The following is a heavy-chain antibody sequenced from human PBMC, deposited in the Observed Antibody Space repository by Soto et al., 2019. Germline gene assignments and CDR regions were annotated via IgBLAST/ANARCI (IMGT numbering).Heavy chain of an antibody. V-gene: IGHV3-9*01. CDR1: GFSFGDYA. D-gene: IGHD2-15*01. Sequence: EVQLVESVGDLVQPGRSLRLACAASGFSFGDYAMHWVRQSPGKGLEWVSGISWKSASIGYADSVKSRFTISRDNAKNSVYLQMNSLSAEDPALYHCAKSRGGTDNGLAVWGQGTTVTVSS. J-gene: IGHJ6*02. CDR3: AKSRGGTDNGLAV. CDR2: ISWKSASI.